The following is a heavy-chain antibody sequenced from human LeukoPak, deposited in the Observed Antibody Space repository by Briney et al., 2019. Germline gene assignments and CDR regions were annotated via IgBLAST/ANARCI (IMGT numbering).Heavy chain of an antibody. J-gene: IGHJ6*02. CDR3: ARRGHYYDSSGSPSGSYYYYGMDV. V-gene: IGHV3-33*01. CDR1: GFTFSSYG. Sequence: PGGSLRLSCAASGFTFSSYGMHWVRQAPGKGLEWVAVIWYDGNNKYYADSVKGRFTISRDNSKNTLYLQMNSLRAEDTAVYYCARRGHYYDSSGSPSGSYYYYGMDVWGQGTTVTVSS. D-gene: IGHD3-22*01. CDR2: IWYDGNNK.